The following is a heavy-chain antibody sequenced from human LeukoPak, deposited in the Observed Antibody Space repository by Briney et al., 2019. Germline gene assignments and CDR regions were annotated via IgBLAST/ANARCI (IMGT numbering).Heavy chain of an antibody. CDR1: GGSISSYY. CDR2: VYTSEDA. V-gene: IGHV4-4*07. CDR3: ARYGEPSYYFDY. Sequence: SETLSLTCTVSGGSISSYYWSWIRQPAGKGLEWIGRVYTSEDAKYNPSLESRVSMSLDTSKNQFSLKLSSVTAADTAVYYCARYGEPSYYFDYWGQGTLVTVSS. J-gene: IGHJ4*02. D-gene: IGHD4/OR15-4a*01.